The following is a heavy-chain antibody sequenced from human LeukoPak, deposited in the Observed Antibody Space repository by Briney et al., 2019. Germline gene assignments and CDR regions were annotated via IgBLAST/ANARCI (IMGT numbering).Heavy chain of an antibody. D-gene: IGHD5-18*01. CDR1: GGSFSSYY. CDR3: AIGVRFGIQLWPPSGMDV. J-gene: IGHJ6*02. V-gene: IGHV4-34*01. Sequence: SETLSLTCAVYGGSFSSYYWSWIRQPPGKGLEWIGEINHSGSTNYNPSLKSRVTISVDTSKNQFSLKLSSVTAADTAVYYCAIGVRFGIQLWPPSGMDVWGQGTTVTVSS. CDR2: INHSGST.